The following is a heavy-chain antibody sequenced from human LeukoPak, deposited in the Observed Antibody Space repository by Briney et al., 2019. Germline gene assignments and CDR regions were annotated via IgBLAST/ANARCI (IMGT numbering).Heavy chain of an antibody. Sequence: KSSETLSLTCTVSGGSISGYYWSWIRQPPGKGLEWIGYIYYSGSTRYNPSLKSRVTMSVDTSRNQFSLKLSSVTAADTAVYYCARGGLENGCHSNDGFDIWGQGTMVTVSS. J-gene: IGHJ3*02. CDR1: GGSISGYY. D-gene: IGHD2-8*01. CDR3: ARGGLENGCHSNDGFDI. V-gene: IGHV4-59*01. CDR2: IYYSGST.